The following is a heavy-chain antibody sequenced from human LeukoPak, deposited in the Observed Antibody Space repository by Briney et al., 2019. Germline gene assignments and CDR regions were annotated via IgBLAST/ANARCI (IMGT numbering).Heavy chain of an antibody. Sequence: PGESLRLSCAASGFTFSDYYMSWIRQAPGKGLEWVSYICNSGSTIYYADSVKGRFTISRDNAKTSLYLQMISLSAEDTGIYFCARDRTTKARIGDMDVWGQGTTVIVSS. D-gene: IGHD5-24*01. CDR3: ARDRTTKARIGDMDV. CDR2: ICNSGSTI. J-gene: IGHJ6*02. CDR1: GFTFSDYY. V-gene: IGHV3-11*04.